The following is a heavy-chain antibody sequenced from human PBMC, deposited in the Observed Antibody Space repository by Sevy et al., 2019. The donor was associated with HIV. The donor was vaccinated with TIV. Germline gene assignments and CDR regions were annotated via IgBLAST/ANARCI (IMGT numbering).Heavy chain of an antibody. CDR2: IYYSGST. D-gene: IGHD2-15*01. V-gene: IGHV4-31*03. CDR1: GVSISSGGYY. CDR3: ARRVSWAAFDI. Sequence: SETLSLTCTVSGVSISSGGYYWSWIRQHPGKGLEWIGYIYYSGSTYYNPSLKSRVTISVDTSKNQFSLKLSSVTAADTAVYYCARRVSWAAFDIWGQGTMVTVSS. J-gene: IGHJ3*02.